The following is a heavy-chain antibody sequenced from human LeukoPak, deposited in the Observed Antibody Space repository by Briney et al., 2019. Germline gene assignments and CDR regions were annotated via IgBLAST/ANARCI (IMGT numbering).Heavy chain of an antibody. CDR1: GGTFTSYA. CDR3: ARDNETSDYYGDYYYYGMDV. Sequence: SVKVSCKASGGTFTSYAISWVRQAPGQGLEWMGGIIPIFGTANYAQKFQGRVTITADESTSTAYMELSSLRSEDTAVYYCARDNETSDYYGDYYYYGMDVWGQGTTVTVSS. J-gene: IGHJ6*02. CDR2: IIPIFGTA. V-gene: IGHV1-69*13. D-gene: IGHD4-17*01.